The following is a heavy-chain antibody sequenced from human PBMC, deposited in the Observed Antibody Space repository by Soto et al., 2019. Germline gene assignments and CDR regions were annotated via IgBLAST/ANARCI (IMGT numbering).Heavy chain of an antibody. CDR2: INSAESST. CDR1: GFTFSSYW. D-gene: IGHD5-18*01. J-gene: IGHJ4*02. V-gene: IGHV3-74*01. Sequence: EVQLVESGGGLVQPGGSLRLSCAASGFTFSSYWMHWVRQAPGKGLVWVSRINSAESSTSYADSVKGRFTISRDNAKNTLNLQMNSLRAEDTAVYYCARHGYSYGFDYWGQGPLVTVSS. CDR3: ARHGYSYGFDY.